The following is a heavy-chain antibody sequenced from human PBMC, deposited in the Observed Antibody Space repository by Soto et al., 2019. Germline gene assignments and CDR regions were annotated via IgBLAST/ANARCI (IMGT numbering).Heavy chain of an antibody. J-gene: IGHJ6*02. CDR3: ARGGDYWGYYYYYGMDV. Sequence: PGGSLRLSCAASGFTFSSYSMNWVRQAPGKGLEWVSYISSSSSTIYYADSVKGRFTISRDNAKNSLYLQMNSLRDEDTAVYYCARGGDYWGYYYYYGMDVWGQGTTVTVSS. CDR2: ISSSSSTI. CDR1: GFTFSSYS. V-gene: IGHV3-48*02. D-gene: IGHD7-27*01.